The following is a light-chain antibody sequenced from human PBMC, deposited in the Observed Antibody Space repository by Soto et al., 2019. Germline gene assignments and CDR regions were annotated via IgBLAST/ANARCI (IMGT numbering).Light chain of an antibody. V-gene: IGLV2-8*01. CDR3: SSYAGSNNFV. J-gene: IGLJ2*01. CDR2: EVS. CDR1: SSDVGDYNY. Sequence: QSALTQPPSASGSPGQSVTISCTGTSSDVGDYNYVSWYQQHPGKAPKVMIYEVSKRPSGVPDRFSGCKSGNTASLTVSGLEGEDEADYYCSSYAGSNNFVFGGGTKLTVL.